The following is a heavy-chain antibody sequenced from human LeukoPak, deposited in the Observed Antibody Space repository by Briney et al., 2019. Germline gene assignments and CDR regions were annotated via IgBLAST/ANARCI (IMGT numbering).Heavy chain of an antibody. CDR2: IYWNDDK. V-gene: IGHV2-5*01. D-gene: IGHD3-10*01. CDR1: GFSLSTSGVG. Sequence: SGPTLVKPTQTLTLTCTFSGFSLSTSGVGVGWIRQPPGKALEWLALIYWNDDKRYSPSLKSRLTITKDTSKNQVVLTMTNMDPVDTATYYCAHEYGSGSSADAFDIWGQGTMVTVSS. CDR3: AHEYGSGSSADAFDI. J-gene: IGHJ3*02.